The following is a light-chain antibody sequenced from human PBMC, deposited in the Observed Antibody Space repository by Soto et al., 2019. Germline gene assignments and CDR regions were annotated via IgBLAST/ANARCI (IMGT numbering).Light chain of an antibody. Sequence: EIVMTQSPATLSVSPGERATLSCRASQSVSSNLAWYQQKPGQAPRLLIYGASTRATGIPARFSGSGSGTEFTLTISSLQSEDFAVYYCQQYNNWPHTFGQGTKVKIK. CDR3: QQYNNWPHT. J-gene: IGKJ1*01. CDR2: GAS. CDR1: QSVSSN. V-gene: IGKV3-15*01.